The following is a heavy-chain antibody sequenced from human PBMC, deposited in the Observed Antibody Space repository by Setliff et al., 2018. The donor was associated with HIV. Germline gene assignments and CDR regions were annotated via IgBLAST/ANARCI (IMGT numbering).Heavy chain of an antibody. V-gene: IGHV4-61*03. CDR2: VSYSGTT. Sequence: SETLSLTCTVSGGSSIGHSFASTWIRQSPGKGLEWIGDVSYSGTTMYNNYNPSLESRVTISLDTSNNHFSLKLSSVTAADTAVYYCARHDCGGDCSINWFDPWGQGTLVTVSS. J-gene: IGHJ5*02. D-gene: IGHD2-21*02. CDR3: ARHDCGGDCSINWFDP. CDR1: GGSSIGHSFA.